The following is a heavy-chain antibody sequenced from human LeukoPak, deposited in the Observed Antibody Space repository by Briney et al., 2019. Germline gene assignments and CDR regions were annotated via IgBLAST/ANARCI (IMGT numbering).Heavy chain of an antibody. D-gene: IGHD3-3*01. Sequence: GGSLRLSCVGSGFRFSSYDMNWVRQAPGKGLEWVAVMSYDGSNKYYADSVKGRFTISRDNSKNTLYLQMNSLRAEDTALYYCAKDLGGSGDFWSGYYDYYYQGMDVWGQGTTVTVSS. CDR1: GFRFSSYD. CDR2: MSYDGSNK. J-gene: IGHJ6*02. V-gene: IGHV3-30*18. CDR3: AKDLGGSGDFWSGYYDYYYQGMDV.